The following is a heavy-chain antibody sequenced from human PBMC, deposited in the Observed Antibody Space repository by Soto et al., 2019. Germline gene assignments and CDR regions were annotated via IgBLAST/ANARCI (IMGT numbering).Heavy chain of an antibody. CDR3: VKDRYVDY. J-gene: IGHJ4*02. Sequence: PGGSLRLSCSASGISFSASAMHWVRQAPGKGLEYASSISSNGGSTYYADSVKGRFTISRDNSKNTVYLQMTSLRAEDTAIYYCVKDRYVDYWGQGTLVTVSS. CDR2: ISSNGGST. V-gene: IGHV3-64D*06. CDR1: GISFSASA.